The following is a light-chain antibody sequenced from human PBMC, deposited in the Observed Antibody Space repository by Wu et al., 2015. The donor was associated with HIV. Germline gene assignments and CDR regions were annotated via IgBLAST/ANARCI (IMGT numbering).Light chain of an antibody. V-gene: IGKV3-11*01. Sequence: EIVLTQSPATLSLSPGERATLSCRASQSVDNYLAWYQRKPGQAPRLLIYDASNRATGIPARFSGSGSGTDFTLTISSLKPEDFAVYYCQQRLNWPPVTFGQGTRLEIK. J-gene: IGKJ5*01. CDR1: QSVDNY. CDR3: QQRLNWPPVT. CDR2: DAS.